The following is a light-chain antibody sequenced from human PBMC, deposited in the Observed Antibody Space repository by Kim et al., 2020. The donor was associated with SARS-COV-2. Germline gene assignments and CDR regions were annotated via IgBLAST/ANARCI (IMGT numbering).Light chain of an antibody. J-gene: IGLJ2*01. CDR1: SSDVGGYNY. Sequence: QSVLTQPASVSGSPGQSITISCTGTSSDVGGYNYVSWYQQHPGKASKLMIYDVSKRPSGVSNRFSGSKSGNTASLTISGLQAEDEADYYCSSYTSSSTVLFGGGTQLTV. CDR3: SSYTSSSTVL. V-gene: IGLV2-14*01. CDR2: DVS.